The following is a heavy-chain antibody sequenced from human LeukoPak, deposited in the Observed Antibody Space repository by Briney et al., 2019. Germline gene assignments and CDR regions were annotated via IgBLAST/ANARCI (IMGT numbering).Heavy chain of an antibody. CDR3: ALWGATLDYFDY. J-gene: IGHJ4*02. CDR1: GYTFTGYY. D-gene: IGHD1-26*01. V-gene: IGHV1-2*02. CDR2: INPNSGGT. Sequence: EASVKVSCKASGYTFTGYYMHWLRQTPGQGLEWMGWINPNSGGTNYAQKFQGRVTMTRDTSISTAYMELSRLRSDDTAVYYCALWGATLDYFDYWGQGTLVTVSS.